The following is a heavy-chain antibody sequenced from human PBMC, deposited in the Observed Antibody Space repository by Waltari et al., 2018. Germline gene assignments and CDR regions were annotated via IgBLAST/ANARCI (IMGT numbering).Heavy chain of an antibody. Sequence: QVQLQQWGAGLLKPSETLSLTCAVYGGSFSGYYWSWIRQPPGKGLEWIGEINHGGSTNYNPSLKSRVTISVDTSKNQFSLKLSSVTAADTAVYYCARGVGWGSSWLGYWGQGTLVTVSS. CDR1: GGSFSGYY. V-gene: IGHV4-34*01. J-gene: IGHJ4*02. D-gene: IGHD6-13*01. CDR2: INHGGST. CDR3: ARGVGWGSSWLGY.